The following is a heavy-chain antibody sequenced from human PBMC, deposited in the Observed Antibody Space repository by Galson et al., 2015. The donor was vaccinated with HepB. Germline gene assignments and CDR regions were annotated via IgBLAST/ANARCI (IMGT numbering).Heavy chain of an antibody. D-gene: IGHD1-1*01. CDR2: IGTAADT. V-gene: IGHV3-13*01. J-gene: IGHJ4*02. CDR3: ARGPTRRPGWGDPCFDY. CDR1: GFTFSTYD. Sequence: SLRLSCAASGFTFSTYDMHWVRQPTGKGLEWVSGIGTAADTFYSGSVKGRFTISRDNAKNSLYLQMNSLRAGDTAVYYCARGPTRRPGWGDPCFDYWGLGTLVTVSS.